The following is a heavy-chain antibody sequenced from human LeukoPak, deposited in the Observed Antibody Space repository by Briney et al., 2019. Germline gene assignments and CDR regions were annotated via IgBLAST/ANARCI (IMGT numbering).Heavy chain of an antibody. D-gene: IGHD3-3*01. CDR2: INHSGST. J-gene: IGHJ4*02. CDR1: GGSFSGCY. Sequence: SETLSLTCAVYGGSFSGCYWSWIRQPPGKGLEWIGEINHSGSTNYNPSLKSRVTISVDTSKNQFSLKLSSVTAADTAVYYCARGRSPRMYYDFWSGYYGYWGQGTLVTVSS. CDR3: ARGRSPRMYYDFWSGYYGY. V-gene: IGHV4-34*01.